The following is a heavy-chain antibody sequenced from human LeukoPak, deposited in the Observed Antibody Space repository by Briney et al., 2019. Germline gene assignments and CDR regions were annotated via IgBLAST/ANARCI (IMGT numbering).Heavy chain of an antibody. CDR2: ISYDGSNK. V-gene: IGHV3-30*18. CDR1: GFTFSSYG. D-gene: IGHD1-14*01. Sequence: PGRSLRLSCAASGFTFSSYGMHWVRQAPGKGLEWVAVISYDGSNKYYADSVKGRFTISRDNSKNTLYLQMNSLRAEDTAVYYCAKNHHDRVFLGSGEDVWGQGTTVTVSS. CDR3: AKNHHDRVFLGSGEDV. J-gene: IGHJ6*02.